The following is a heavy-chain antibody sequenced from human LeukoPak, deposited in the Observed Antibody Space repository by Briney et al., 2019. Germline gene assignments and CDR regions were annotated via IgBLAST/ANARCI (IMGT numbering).Heavy chain of an antibody. D-gene: IGHD6-13*01. CDR2: IKQDGSGE. CDR3: ARGYSSSWPNWYFDL. Sequence: GGSLRLSCAASGFTFSNYWMGWVRQAPGKGLEWVANIKQDGSGEYYVDSVKGRFTISRDNAKNSLYLQMNSLRAEDTAVYYCARGYSSSWPNWYFDLWGRGTLVTVSS. J-gene: IGHJ2*01. V-gene: IGHV3-7*01. CDR1: GFTFSNYW.